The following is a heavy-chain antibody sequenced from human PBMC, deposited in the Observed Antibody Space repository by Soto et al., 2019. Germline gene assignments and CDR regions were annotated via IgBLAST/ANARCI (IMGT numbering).Heavy chain of an antibody. V-gene: IGHV3-48*03. CDR1: VFTFSSYE. CDR2: IISSGSTI. J-gene: IGHJ6*02. Sequence: GGXLILCSASAVFTFSSYEMNMVRQAPGKGLEWVSYIISSGSTIYYADSVKGRFTISRDNAKNSLYLQMNSLRAEDTAVYYCARGEEGITIFGVVPPVDVWGQGTTVTVYS. D-gene: IGHD3-3*01. CDR3: ARGEEGITIFGVVPPVDV.